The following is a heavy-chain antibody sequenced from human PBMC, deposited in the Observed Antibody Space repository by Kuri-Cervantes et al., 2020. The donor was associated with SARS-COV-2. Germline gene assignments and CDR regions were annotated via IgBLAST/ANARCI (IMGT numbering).Heavy chain of an antibody. CDR3: ARDGDYASY. J-gene: IGHJ4*02. V-gene: IGHV4-59*01. Sequence: SETLSLTCTVSGGSMSSYYWTWIRQAPGKGLEWIGYIYYSGDVNYNPALKSRVTISLDTSKNQFSLQLTSVTAADTAVYYCARDGDYASYWGQGTLVIVSS. D-gene: IGHD4-17*01. CDR1: GGSMSSYY. CDR2: IYYSGDV.